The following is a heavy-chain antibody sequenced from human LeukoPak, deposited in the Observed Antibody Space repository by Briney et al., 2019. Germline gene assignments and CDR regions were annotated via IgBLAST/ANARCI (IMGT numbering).Heavy chain of an antibody. CDR1: GFTLRSYA. J-gene: IGHJ6*03. V-gene: IGHV3-23*01. CDR2: ISGSGGST. CDR3: APRSGSGHYYYYMDV. D-gene: IGHD6-19*01. Sequence: GGSLRLSCAASGFTLRSYAMSWVRQAPGKGLEWVSAISGSGGSTYYADSVKGRFTISRDNSKNTLYLQMNSLRAEDTAVYYCAPRSGSGHYYYYMDVWGKGTTVTVSS.